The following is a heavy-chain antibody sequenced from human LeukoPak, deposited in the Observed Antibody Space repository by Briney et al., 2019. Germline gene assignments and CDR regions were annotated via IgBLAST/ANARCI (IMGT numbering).Heavy chain of an antibody. D-gene: IGHD2/OR15-2a*01. CDR2: VSSSSSKI. CDR1: GLTFTSYA. J-gene: IGHJ6*03. Sequence: GGSLRLSCTVSGLTFTSYAMNWVRQAPGKGLEWVSYVSSSSSKIDYADSVKGRFTISRDNAKNSLYLQMNSLTAEDTAVYYCVRDRSLGSQYYYYIDVWGKGTTVTVPS. V-gene: IGHV3-48*01. CDR3: VRDRSLGSQYYYYIDV.